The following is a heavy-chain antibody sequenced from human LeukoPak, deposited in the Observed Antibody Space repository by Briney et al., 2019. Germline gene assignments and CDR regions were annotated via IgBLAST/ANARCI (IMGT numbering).Heavy chain of an antibody. CDR1: GVSIISSNYY. CDR3: ARRLGSSADGILKYYFDY. J-gene: IGHJ4*02. Sequence: AETLSLTCTGSGVSIISSNYYWGWFRQPPGKSLEWIASVFYTGNTRHNLSLKSRVTISVDTSKNEFSLNLSSVTAEGTAVYYCARRLGSSADGILKYYFDYWGQGTLVTVSS. D-gene: IGHD6-13*01. CDR2: VFYTGNT. V-gene: IGHV4-39*01.